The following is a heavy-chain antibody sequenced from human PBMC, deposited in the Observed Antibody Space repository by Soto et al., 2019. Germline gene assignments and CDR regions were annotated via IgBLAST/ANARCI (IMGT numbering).Heavy chain of an antibody. D-gene: IGHD6-19*01. V-gene: IGHV3-33*01. Sequence: QVQLVESGGGVVQPGRSLRLSCAASGFTFSSYGMHWVRQAPGKGLEWVAVIWYDGSNKYYADSVKGRFTISRDNSKNTLYLQMNRLRAEDTAVYYCARDGVNQWLDAYYYYGMAVWGQGTKVTVSS. CDR2: IWYDGSNK. CDR1: GFTFSSYG. J-gene: IGHJ6*02. CDR3: ARDGVNQWLDAYYYYGMAV.